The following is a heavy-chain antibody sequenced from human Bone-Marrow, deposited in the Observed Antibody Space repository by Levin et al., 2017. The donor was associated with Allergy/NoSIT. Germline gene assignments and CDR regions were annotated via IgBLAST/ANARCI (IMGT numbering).Heavy chain of an antibody. CDR2: IYSGGST. D-gene: IGHD5-18*01. CDR3: ARGRRGYSYYYGMDV. V-gene: IGHV3-53*01. Sequence: RPGGSLRLSCAASGFTVSSNYMSWVRQAPGKGLEWVSVIYSGGSTYYADSVKGRFTISRDNSKNTLYLQMNSLRAEDTAVYYCARGRRGYSYYYGMDVWGQGTTVTVSS. J-gene: IGHJ6*02. CDR1: GFTVSSNY.